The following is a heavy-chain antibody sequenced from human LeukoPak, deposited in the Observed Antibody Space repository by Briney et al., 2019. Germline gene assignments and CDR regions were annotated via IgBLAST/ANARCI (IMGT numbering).Heavy chain of an antibody. CDR3: AREDWEFQLWPRKYFDY. J-gene: IGHJ4*02. D-gene: IGHD5-18*01. Sequence: GGSLRLSCAASGFTFSSYAMHWVRQAPGKGLEWVAVISYDGSNKYYADSVEGRFTISRDNSKNTLYLQMNSLRAEDTAVYYCAREDWEFQLWPRKYFDYWGQGTLVTVSS. V-gene: IGHV3-30-3*01. CDR1: GFTFSSYA. CDR2: ISYDGSNK.